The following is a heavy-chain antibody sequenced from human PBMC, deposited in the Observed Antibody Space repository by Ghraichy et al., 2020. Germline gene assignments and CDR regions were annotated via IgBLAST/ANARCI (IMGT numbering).Heavy chain of an antibody. CDR1: GGSFSGYY. V-gene: IGHV4-34*01. Sequence: SETLSLTCAVFGGSFSGYYWSWIRQPPGKGLEWIGEINHSGSTNYNPSLKSRVTISVDTSKNQFSLKLSSVTAADTAVYYCARGRIEDYCTGGVCYKDPLKNFDYWGQGTLVTVSS. CDR3: ARGRIEDYCTGGVCYKDPLKNFDY. CDR2: INHSGST. J-gene: IGHJ4*02. D-gene: IGHD2-8*02.